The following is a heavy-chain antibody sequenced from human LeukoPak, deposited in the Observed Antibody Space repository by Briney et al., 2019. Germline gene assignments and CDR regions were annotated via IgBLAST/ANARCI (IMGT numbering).Heavy chain of an antibody. V-gene: IGHV3-33*01. Sequence: GRSLRLSCAASGFTFSSYGMHWVRQAPGKGLEWVAVIWYGGSNKYYADSVKGRFTISRDNSKNTLYLQMNSLRAEDTAVYYCAREVAITSNWFDPWGQGTLVTVSS. CDR3: AREVAITSNWFDP. CDR2: IWYGGSNK. J-gene: IGHJ5*02. CDR1: GFTFSSYG. D-gene: IGHD5-12*01.